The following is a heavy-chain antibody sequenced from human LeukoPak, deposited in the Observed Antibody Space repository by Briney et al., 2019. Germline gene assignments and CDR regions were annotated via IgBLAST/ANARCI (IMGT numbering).Heavy chain of an antibody. CDR1: GFTFSSYA. Sequence: GGSLRLSCATSGFTFSSYAMTWVRQAPGKGLEWVSTVSGSGGSTSYADSVKGRFTITRDNSKNTLYLQMNSLRPEDAAIYFCAKDAHVLSFLEWLLDPRRYFDYWGQGTRVTVSS. V-gene: IGHV3-23*01. CDR3: AKDAHVLSFLEWLLDPRRYFDY. J-gene: IGHJ4*02. CDR2: VSGSGGST. D-gene: IGHD3-3*02.